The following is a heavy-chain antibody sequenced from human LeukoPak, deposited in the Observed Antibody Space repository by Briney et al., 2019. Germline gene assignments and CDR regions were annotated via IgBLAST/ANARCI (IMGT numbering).Heavy chain of an antibody. D-gene: IGHD2-21*01. J-gene: IGHJ4*02. Sequence: PRGSLRLSCAASGFIFRSDAMSWVRQAPGKGLEWVSSISGGGGGTYYADSVKGRFTISRDNSKNTLYLEMNSLRVEDTAAYYCVRRDDAFDYWGQGALVTVSS. CDR3: VRRDDAFDY. CDR2: ISGGGGGT. CDR1: GFIFRSDA. V-gene: IGHV3-23*01.